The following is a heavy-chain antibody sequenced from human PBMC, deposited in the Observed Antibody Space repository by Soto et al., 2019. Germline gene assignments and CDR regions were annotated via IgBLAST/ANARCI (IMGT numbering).Heavy chain of an antibody. CDR3: ARALYDSIGFFYASDY. J-gene: IGHJ4*02. CDR1: VFTFSSYA. V-gene: IGHV3-23*01. CDR2: FSGGRDTT. Sequence: WWSLRLSCLASVFTFSSYAMSWFRQAPGQRLEWVATFSGGRDTTWHADSVKGRFTVSRDNSKNTLYLEMNSLRAEDTAVYYCARALYDSIGFFYASDYWGQGTQVTVSS. D-gene: IGHD3-22*01.